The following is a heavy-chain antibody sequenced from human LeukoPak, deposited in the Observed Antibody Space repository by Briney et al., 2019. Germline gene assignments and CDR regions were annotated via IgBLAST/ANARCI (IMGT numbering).Heavy chain of an antibody. V-gene: IGHV3-23*01. CDR2: LGISGDYT. J-gene: IGHJ4*02. Sequence: GGSLGLSCVASGFTLSSYAMSWVRQAPGKGLQWVSSLGISGDYTWYAGSVKGRFTISRDSSKNTLYLQMNSLGAEDTAVYYCARDLSGVTGYTYGRGIDYWGQGTLVTVSS. CDR3: ARDLSGVTGYTYGRGIDY. D-gene: IGHD5-18*01. CDR1: GFTLSSYA.